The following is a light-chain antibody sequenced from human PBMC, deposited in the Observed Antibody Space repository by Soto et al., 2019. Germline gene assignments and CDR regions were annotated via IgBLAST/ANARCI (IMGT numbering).Light chain of an antibody. V-gene: IGKV3-15*01. J-gene: IGKJ1*01. Sequence: EIVMTQSPATLSVSPGQGVTLSCRASQSVRSDLAWYRQKPGQAPRLLIYSASTRATGIPARFRGSGSGTDFTLTITSLQSEDFAVYYCQQYYMWPPVFGQGTKVDI. CDR1: QSVRSD. CDR3: QQYYMWPPV. CDR2: SAS.